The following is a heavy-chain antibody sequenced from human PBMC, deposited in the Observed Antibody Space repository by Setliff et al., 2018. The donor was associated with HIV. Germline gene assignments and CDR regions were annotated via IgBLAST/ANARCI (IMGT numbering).Heavy chain of an antibody. CDR1: GFSFRSYA. CDR3: AKTGYYYDSSGYSDPQYFQH. Sequence: GGSLRLSCAASGFSFRSYAVSWVRQAPGKGLEWVSVISGSGDITYYADSVKGRFTISRDNSKNTLSLQMNSLRAEDTAVYYCAKTGYYYDSSGYSDPQYFQHWGQGTLVTVSS. V-gene: IGHV3-23*01. CDR2: ISGSGDIT. D-gene: IGHD3-22*01. J-gene: IGHJ1*01.